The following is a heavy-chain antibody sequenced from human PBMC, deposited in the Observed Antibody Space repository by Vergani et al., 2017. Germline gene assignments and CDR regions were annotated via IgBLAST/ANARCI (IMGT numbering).Heavy chain of an antibody. D-gene: IGHD4-11*01. CDR2: IDHTGRP. V-gene: IGHV4-34*01. CDR3: ARVNTETNGHLYYYYYMDV. Sequence: QVQLQQWGGGLLKPSETLSLTCVVNGGSFTSYNWTWIPQSPGEGLEWVGDIDHTGRPDYNPSLKSRLTMSVDKSRNQFSLTLNSVTATDTAIYFCARVNTETNGHLYYYYYMDVWGQGTAVTVS. CDR1: GGSFTSYN. J-gene: IGHJ6*03.